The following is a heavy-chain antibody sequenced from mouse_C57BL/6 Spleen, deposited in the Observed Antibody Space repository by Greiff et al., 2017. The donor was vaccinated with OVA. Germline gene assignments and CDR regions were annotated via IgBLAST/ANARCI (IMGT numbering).Heavy chain of an antibody. CDR3: ARRGITVVATADY. V-gene: IGHV1-50*01. J-gene: IGHJ2*01. CDR2: IDPSDSYT. Sequence: QVQLQQSGAELVKPGASVKLSCKASGYTFTSYWMQWVKQRPGQGLEWIGEIDPSDSYTNYNQKFKGKATLTVDTSSSTAYMQLSSLTSEDSAVYYCARRGITVVATADYWGQGTTLTVSS. CDR1: GYTFTSYW. D-gene: IGHD1-1*01.